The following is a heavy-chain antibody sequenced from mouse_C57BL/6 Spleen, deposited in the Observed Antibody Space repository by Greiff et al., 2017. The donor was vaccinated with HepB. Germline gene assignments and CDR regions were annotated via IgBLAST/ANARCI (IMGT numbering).Heavy chain of an antibody. CDR3: ARYKGGSSYYGYFDV. Sequence: EVKLVESGPGLAKPSQTLSLTCSVTGYSITSDYWNWIRKFPGNKLVYMGYISYSGSTYYNPSLKSRISITRDTSKNQYYLQLNSVTTEDTATYYCARYKGGSSYYGYFDVWGTGTTVTVSS. V-gene: IGHV3-8*01. CDR1: GYSITSDY. CDR2: ISYSGST. J-gene: IGHJ1*03. D-gene: IGHD1-1*01.